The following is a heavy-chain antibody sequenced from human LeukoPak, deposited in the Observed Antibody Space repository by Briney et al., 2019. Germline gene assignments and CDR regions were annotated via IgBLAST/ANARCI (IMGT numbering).Heavy chain of an antibody. J-gene: IGHJ4*02. CDR1: GFTVSGNY. CDR3: ARQGYYGSGTYYSYFDY. D-gene: IGHD3-10*01. V-gene: IGHV3-53*01. CDR2: IYNGGNT. Sequence: GSLRLSCAASGFTVSGNYMNWLRQAPGKGLEWVSVIYNGGNTYYADSVKGRFTISGDNSKSTIYLQMNSLRAEDTAVYYCARQGYYGSGTYYSYFDYWGQGTLVTVSS.